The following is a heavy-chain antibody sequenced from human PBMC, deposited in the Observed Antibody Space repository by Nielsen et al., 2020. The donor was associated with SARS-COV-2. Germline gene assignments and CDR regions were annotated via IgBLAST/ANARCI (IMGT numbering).Heavy chain of an antibody. J-gene: IGHJ4*02. CDR2: IYYSGST. V-gene: IGHV4-31*03. CDR3: ARAGYYYGSGIDY. Sequence: SETLSLTCTVAGGYISSGGYYWSWIRQHPGKGLEWIGYIYYSGSTYYNPSLKSRVTRSVDTSKHQFSLKLSSVTAADTAVYYCARAGYYYGSGIDYWGQGTLVTVSS. D-gene: IGHD3-10*01. CDR1: GGYISSGGYY.